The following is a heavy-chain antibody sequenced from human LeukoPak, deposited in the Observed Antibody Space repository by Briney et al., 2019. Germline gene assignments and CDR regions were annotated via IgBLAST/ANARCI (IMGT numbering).Heavy chain of an antibody. CDR1: GGSISSYY. J-gene: IGHJ5*02. CDR2: IYYSGST. CDR3: ARHAVVGRSGSWFDP. Sequence: SETLSLTCTVSGGSISSYYWSWIRQPPGKGLEWIGYIYYSGSTNYNPSLKSRVTISVDTSKNQFSLKLSSVTAADTAVYYCARHAVVGRSGSWFDPWGQGTLVTVSS. D-gene: IGHD3-10*01. V-gene: IGHV4-59*08.